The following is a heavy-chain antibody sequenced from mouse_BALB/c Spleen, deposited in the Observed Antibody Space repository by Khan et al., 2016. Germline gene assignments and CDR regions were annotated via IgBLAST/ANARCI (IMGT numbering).Heavy chain of an antibody. CDR2: IYPGDGDT. J-gene: IGHJ4*01. CDR3: AKGNGNPYYALDH. V-gene: IGHV1-80*01. CDR1: GYVFSNFW. D-gene: IGHD2-1*01. Sequence: QVRLHQSGAELVRPGSSVKISCKASGYVFSNFWMNWVKQRPGQGLEWIGQIYPGDGDTNYNGKFKGKATLTADKSSSTAYMQLSSLTSEDSAVYFCAKGNGNPYYALDHWGQGTSVTVSS.